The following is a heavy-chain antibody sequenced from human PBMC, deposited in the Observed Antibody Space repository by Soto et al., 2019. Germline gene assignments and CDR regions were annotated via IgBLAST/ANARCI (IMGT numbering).Heavy chain of an antibody. CDR1: GYSFTSYW. J-gene: IGHJ6*02. D-gene: IGHD6-19*01. CDR3: ARSTRSLQWLVRDYYYGMDV. CDR2: IYPGDSDT. V-gene: IGHV5-51*01. Sequence: PGESLKISCKGSGYSFTSYWIGWVRQMPVKGLEWMGIIYPGDSDTRYSPSFQGQVTISADKSISTAYLQWSSLKASDTAMYYCARSTRSLQWLVRDYYYGMDVWGQGTTVTVSS.